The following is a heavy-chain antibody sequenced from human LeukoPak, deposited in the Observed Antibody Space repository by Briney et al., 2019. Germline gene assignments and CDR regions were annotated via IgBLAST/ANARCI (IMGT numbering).Heavy chain of an antibody. CDR2: IYYSGST. CDR3: ARVPVAGEIDY. V-gene: IGHV4-31*03. Sequence: KASETLSLTCTVSGGSISSGGYYWSWIRQHPGKGLEWIGYIYYSGSTYYNPSLKSRVTISVDTSKNQFSLKLSSVTAADTAVYYCARVPVAGEIDYWGQGTLVTVSS. J-gene: IGHJ4*02. D-gene: IGHD6-19*01. CDR1: GGSISSGGYY.